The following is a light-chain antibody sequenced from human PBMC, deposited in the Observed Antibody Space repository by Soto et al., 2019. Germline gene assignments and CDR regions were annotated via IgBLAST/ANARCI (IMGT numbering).Light chain of an antibody. J-gene: IGLJ2*01. CDR3: GTWDSSLSAGPV. Sequence: QSVLTQPPSVSASPGQKVTISCSGSSSNMGNKYVSWYQQLPGPAPKLISYDNNKRPSGIPDRFSDSKSGTSATLGITGPQTGDEGDYYCGTWDSSLSAGPVFGGGTQLTVL. CDR1: SSNMGNKY. CDR2: DNN. V-gene: IGLV1-51*01.